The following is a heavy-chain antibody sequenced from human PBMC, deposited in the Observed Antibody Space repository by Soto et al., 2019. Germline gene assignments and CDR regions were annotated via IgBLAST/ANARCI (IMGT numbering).Heavy chain of an antibody. J-gene: IGHJ6*02. D-gene: IGHD2-15*01. CDR3: ARVNIVVVVAATDGMDV. Sequence: QVQLQESGPGLVKPSETLSLTCTVSGGSVSSGSYYWSWIRQPPGKGLEWIGYIYYSGSTNYNPSLKGRVTISVDTSKNQFSLKLSSVTAADTAVYYCARVNIVVVVAATDGMDVWGQGTTVTVSS. V-gene: IGHV4-61*01. CDR1: GGSVSSGSYY. CDR2: IYYSGST.